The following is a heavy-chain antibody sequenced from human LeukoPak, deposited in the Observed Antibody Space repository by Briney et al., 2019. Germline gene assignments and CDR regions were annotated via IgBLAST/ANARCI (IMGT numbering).Heavy chain of an antibody. CDR2: IRSKTNSYAT. CDR3: TRYGDYPFDY. CDR1: GFTFSDSG. Sequence: GGSLKLSCAASGFTFSDSGMHWVRQASGKGLEWVGRIRSKTNSYATAYAASVKGRFTISRDDSKNTAYLQMNSLKTEDAAVYYCTRYGDYPFDYWGQGTLVTVSS. V-gene: IGHV3-73*01. J-gene: IGHJ4*02. D-gene: IGHD2-21*01.